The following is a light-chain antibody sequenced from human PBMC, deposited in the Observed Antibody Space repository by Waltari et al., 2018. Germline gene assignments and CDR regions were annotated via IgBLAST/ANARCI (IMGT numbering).Light chain of an antibody. V-gene: IGLV2-23*02. CDR2: EVA. Sequence: YRHHPGGAPKFVIYEVAKRPSGVSSRFFGSKSGKTASLTISGLQAEDEGDYYCCAFAGYGVYVFGSGTHVAVL. CDR3: CAFAGYGVYV. J-gene: IGLJ1*01.